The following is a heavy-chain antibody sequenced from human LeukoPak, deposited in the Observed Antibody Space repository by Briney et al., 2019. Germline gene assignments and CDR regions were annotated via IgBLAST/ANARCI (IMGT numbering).Heavy chain of an antibody. Sequence: GGSLRLSCAASGFLFSDYYMTWIRQAPGKGLEWISYITTNGASTYYASSVKGRFTISRDNAQNSLFLQMNSLRVDDTAIYYCARVGLDNTGWRISWFDPWGQGTLVTVSS. CDR1: GFLFSDYY. J-gene: IGHJ5*02. CDR3: ARVGLDNTGWRISWFDP. D-gene: IGHD6-19*01. CDR2: ITTNGAST. V-gene: IGHV3-11*01.